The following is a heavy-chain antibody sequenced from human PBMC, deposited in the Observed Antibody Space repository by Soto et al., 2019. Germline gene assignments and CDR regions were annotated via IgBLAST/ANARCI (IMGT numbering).Heavy chain of an antibody. CDR2: SRGSDGST. J-gene: IGHJ4*02. V-gene: IGHV3-23*01. CDR3: VKGNWGDY. CDR1: GFTFITYD. D-gene: IGHD7-27*01. Sequence: EVQLLESGGGSVQPGGSLRLSCAASGFTFITYDMTWVRQAPGKGLEWVSVSRGSDGSTYYADSVKGRFTISRDNSKNTVYLQMNRLRAEDTAIYYCVKGNWGDYWAQGTLVTVSS.